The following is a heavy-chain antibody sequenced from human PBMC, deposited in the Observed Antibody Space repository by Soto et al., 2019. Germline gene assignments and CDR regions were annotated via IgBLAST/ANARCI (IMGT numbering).Heavy chain of an antibody. CDR2: ISPKNGNT. Sequence: ASVKVSCKASGYSLISFGLTWVRQAPGQGLEWMGWISPKNGNTKYAQKFQGRVIMTTDTSTNTAYMELSDLRSDDTAVYYCARLLWFGEGLSLHWGQGTLVPVSS. CDR1: GYSLISFG. D-gene: IGHD3-10*01. CDR3: ARLLWFGEGLSLH. V-gene: IGHV1-18*01. J-gene: IGHJ1*01.